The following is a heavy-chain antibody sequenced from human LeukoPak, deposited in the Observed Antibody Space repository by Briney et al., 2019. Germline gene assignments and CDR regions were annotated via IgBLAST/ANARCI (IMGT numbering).Heavy chain of an antibody. CDR1: GGSISSGDYY. D-gene: IGHD4-23*01. CDR2: IYYSGST. CDR3: AREAGSLYGGNSRFDY. J-gene: IGHJ4*02. Sequence: SETLSLTCTVSGGSISSGDYYWSWIPQPPGKGLERIGYIYYSGSTYYNPSLKSRVTISVDTSKNQFSLKLSSVTAADTAVYYCAREAGSLYGGNSRFDYWGQGTLVTVSS. V-gene: IGHV4-30-4*08.